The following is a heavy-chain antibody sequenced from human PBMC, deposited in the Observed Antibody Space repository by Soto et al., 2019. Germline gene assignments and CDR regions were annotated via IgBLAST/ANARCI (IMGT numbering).Heavy chain of an antibody. Sequence: PGGSLRLSCAASGFTFSSYAMSWVRQAPGKGLEWVSAISGSGGSTYYADSVKGRFTISRDNSKNTLYLQMNSLRAEDTAVYYCAKGVDGLRYFDWLDMGIHYFDYWGQGTLVTVSS. CDR1: GFTFSSYA. CDR3: AKGVDGLRYFDWLDMGIHYFDY. CDR2: ISGSGGST. J-gene: IGHJ4*02. D-gene: IGHD3-9*01. V-gene: IGHV3-23*01.